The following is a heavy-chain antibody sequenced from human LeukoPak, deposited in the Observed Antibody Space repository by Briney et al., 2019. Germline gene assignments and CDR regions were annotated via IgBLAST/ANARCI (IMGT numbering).Heavy chain of an antibody. J-gene: IGHJ4*02. V-gene: IGHV3-15*01. CDR2: IKSKTEGGTI. D-gene: IGHD6-19*01. CDR1: GFTVSSNY. Sequence: GGSLRLSCAASGFTVSSNYMSWVRQAPGKGLEWVGRIKSKTEGGTIDYAAPVKGRFTISRDDSKNMVYLQMNSLKTEDTAVYYCSTDGGYSSGWYNYWGQGILVTVSS. CDR3: STDGGYSSGWYNY.